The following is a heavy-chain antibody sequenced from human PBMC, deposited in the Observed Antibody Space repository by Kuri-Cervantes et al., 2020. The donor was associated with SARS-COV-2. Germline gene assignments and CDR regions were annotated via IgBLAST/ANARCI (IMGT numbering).Heavy chain of an antibody. J-gene: IGHJ3*02. V-gene: IGHV4-39*01. CDR3: ARLDIRPASGAFDI. CDR1: GGSISSSSYY. Sequence: SETLSLTCTVSGGSISSSSYYWGWIRQPPGKGLEWIGSIYYSGSTYYNPTLKIRVTISVDTSKNQFSLKLSSVTAADTAVYYCARLDIRPASGAFDIWGQGTMVTVSS. D-gene: IGHD6-6*01. CDR2: IYYSGST.